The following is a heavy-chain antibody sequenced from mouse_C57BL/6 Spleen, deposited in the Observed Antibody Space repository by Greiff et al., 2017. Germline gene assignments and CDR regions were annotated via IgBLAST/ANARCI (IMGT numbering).Heavy chain of an antibody. CDR3: ARWRYGSSFYFDY. D-gene: IGHD1-1*01. J-gene: IGHJ2*01. CDR2: IYPSDSET. V-gene: IGHV1-61*01. CDR1: GYTFTSYW. Sequence: VQLQQPGAELVRPGSSVKLSCKASGYTFTSYWMDWVKQRPGQGLEWIGNIYPSDSETHYNQKFKDKATLTVDKSSSTAYMQLSSLTSEDSAVYYCARWRYGSSFYFDYWGQGTTLTVSS.